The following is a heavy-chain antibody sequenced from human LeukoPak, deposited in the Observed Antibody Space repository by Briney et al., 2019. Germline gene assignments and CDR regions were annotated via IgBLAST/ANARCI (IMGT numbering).Heavy chain of an antibody. V-gene: IGHV3-23*01. Sequence: GGSLRLSCAASGFTFSSYGMSWVRQAPGKGLEWVSAISGSGGSTYYADSVKGRFTISRDNSKNTLYLQMNNLRAEDTALYYCARGPPMYSYGSSDYHYDYFNYWGQGTLVTVSS. CDR3: ARGPPMYSYGSSDYHYDYFNY. D-gene: IGHD3-22*01. CDR2: ISGSGGST. J-gene: IGHJ4*02. CDR1: GFTFSSYG.